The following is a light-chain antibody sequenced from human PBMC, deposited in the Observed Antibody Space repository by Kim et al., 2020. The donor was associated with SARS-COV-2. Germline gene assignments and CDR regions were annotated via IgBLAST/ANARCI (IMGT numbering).Light chain of an antibody. Sequence: PGESATVSCRASQSVSSSLAWYQHKPGQAPRLLIYDASTRATGIPARFSGSGFGTEFILTISSLQSEDSAVYYCQFYNVWPPEGTFGQGTKVDIK. CDR3: QFYNVWPPEGT. CDR2: DAS. J-gene: IGKJ1*01. V-gene: IGKV3-15*01. CDR1: QSVSSS.